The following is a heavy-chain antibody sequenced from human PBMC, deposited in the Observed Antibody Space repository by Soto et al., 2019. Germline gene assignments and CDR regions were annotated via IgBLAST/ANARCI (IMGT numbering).Heavy chain of an antibody. Sequence: SETLSLTCTFSGCSISSYYWSWIRQPPGKGLEWIGYIYYSGSTNYNPSLKSRVTMTTDTSTSTAYMELRSLRSDDTAVYYCARDRPLYCSGGSCYSGNWFDPWGQGTLVTVSS. CDR2: IYYSGST. CDR3: ARDRPLYCSGGSCYSGNWFDP. CDR1: GCSISSYY. D-gene: IGHD2-15*01. J-gene: IGHJ5*02. V-gene: IGHV4-59*01.